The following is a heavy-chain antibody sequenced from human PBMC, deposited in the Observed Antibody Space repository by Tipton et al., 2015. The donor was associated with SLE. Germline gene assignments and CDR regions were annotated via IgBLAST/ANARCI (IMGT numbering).Heavy chain of an antibody. CDR1: GASISSHY. CDR3: AREGWGFSYYFDS. Sequence: TLSLTCTVSGASISSHYWNWIRQPPGKGLEWIGYIHYSRDINYNPSLKSRATISVDTSKNQFSLKLSSVTAADTAVYYCAREGWGFSYYFDSWGQGTLVTVSS. J-gene: IGHJ4*02. V-gene: IGHV4-59*11. D-gene: IGHD7-27*01. CDR2: IHYSRDI.